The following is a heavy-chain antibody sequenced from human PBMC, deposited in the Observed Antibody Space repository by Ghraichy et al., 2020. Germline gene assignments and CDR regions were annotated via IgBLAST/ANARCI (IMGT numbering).Heavy chain of an antibody. Sequence: GGSLRLSCAASGFSFTYYWMTWVRQAPGKGLEWVANIKQDGSERYYVDSVKGRFTISRDNAKNSLYLQMNSLRAEDTAVYYCARDKDYYDSRGYLSAFDIWGQGTMVTVSS. D-gene: IGHD3-22*01. V-gene: IGHV3-7*01. CDR1: GFSFTYYW. CDR3: ARDKDYYDSRGYLSAFDI. J-gene: IGHJ3*02. CDR2: IKQDGSER.